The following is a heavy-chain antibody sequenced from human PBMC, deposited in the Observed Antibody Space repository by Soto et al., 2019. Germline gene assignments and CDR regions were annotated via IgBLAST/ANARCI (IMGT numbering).Heavy chain of an antibody. J-gene: IGHJ6*02. CDR3: ARGQSLAARPSYYHGMDV. Sequence: SETLSLTCTVSGASISSYYWSWILQPPGKGLEWIGYIYYSGSTKDNPSLKSRVTMSVDTSKNQFSLKLTSVTAADTAVYYCARGQSLAARPSYYHGMDVWGQGTTVTVSS. D-gene: IGHD6-6*01. V-gene: IGHV4-59*01. CDR1: GASISSYY. CDR2: IYYSGST.